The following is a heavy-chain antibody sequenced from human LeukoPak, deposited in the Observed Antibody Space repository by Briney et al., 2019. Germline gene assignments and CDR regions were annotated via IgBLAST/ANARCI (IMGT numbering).Heavy chain of an antibody. Sequence: GESLKISCKCSGDSFTSYWIGWVRQMPGKGLEWMGIIYPGDSDTRYSPSFQGQVTISADKSISTAYLQWSSLKASDTAMYYCARLDGRYCSSTSCYYFDYWGQGTLVTVSS. CDR3: ARLDGRYCSSTSCYYFDY. V-gene: IGHV5-51*01. CDR1: GDSFTSYW. CDR2: IYPGDSDT. D-gene: IGHD2-2*01. J-gene: IGHJ4*02.